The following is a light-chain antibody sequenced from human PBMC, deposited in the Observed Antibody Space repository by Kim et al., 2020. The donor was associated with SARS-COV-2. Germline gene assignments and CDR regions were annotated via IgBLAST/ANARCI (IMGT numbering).Light chain of an antibody. J-gene: IGLJ3*02. V-gene: IGLV2-14*01. CDR3: NSYTKSATLV. Sequence: SELTQPASVSGSPGQSITISCTGTSSDVGAYNYVSWYQHHPGKAPKLMIYEVSNRPSGVSNRFSGSKSGNTASLTISGLQAEDEADYYCNSYTKSATLVFGGGTKVTVL. CDR1: SSDVGAYNY. CDR2: EVS.